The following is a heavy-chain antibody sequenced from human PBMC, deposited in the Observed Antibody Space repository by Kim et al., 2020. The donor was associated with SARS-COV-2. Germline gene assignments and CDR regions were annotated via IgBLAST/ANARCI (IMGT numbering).Heavy chain of an antibody. J-gene: IGHJ6*02. Sequence: ASVKVSCKASGYTFTSYYMHWVRQAPGQGLEWMGIINPSGGSTSYAQKFQGRVTMTRDTSTSTVYMELSSLRSEDTAVYYCARDGGGAAAGTMNSYGWGWRYYYYGMDVWGQGTTVTVSS. D-gene: IGHD6-13*01. CDR3: ARDGGGAAAGTMNSYGWGWRYYYYGMDV. V-gene: IGHV1-46*03. CDR2: INPSGGST. CDR1: GYTFTSYY.